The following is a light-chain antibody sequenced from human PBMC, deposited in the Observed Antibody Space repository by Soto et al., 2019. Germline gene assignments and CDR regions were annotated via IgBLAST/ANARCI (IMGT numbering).Light chain of an antibody. CDR1: NIGSQS. Sequence: SYELTQPPSVSVAPGQTATVSCGGNNIGSQSVHWYQQKPGQAPVVVVYDDSDRPSGIPERSSGSNSGNTATLTISRVEAGDEADYYCQVWDSSSDHYVFGTGTKVTVL. V-gene: IGLV3-21*02. CDR3: QVWDSSSDHYV. CDR2: DDS. J-gene: IGLJ1*01.